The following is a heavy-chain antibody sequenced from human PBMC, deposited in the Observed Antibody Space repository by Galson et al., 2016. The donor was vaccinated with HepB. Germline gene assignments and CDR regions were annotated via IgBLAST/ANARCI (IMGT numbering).Heavy chain of an antibody. Sequence: SLRLSCAASGFTFSDYAMSWVRQAPGKGLEWVSGISDSGGAIYYADSVKGRFTMSRDNSRNTLYLQMNGLRAADTAIYYGVKRRDVAGDAFDKWGQGTMVTVSS. V-gene: IGHV3-23*01. J-gene: IGHJ3*02. D-gene: IGHD2-21*02. CDR3: VKRRDVAGDAFDK. CDR2: ISDSGGAI. CDR1: GFTFSDYA.